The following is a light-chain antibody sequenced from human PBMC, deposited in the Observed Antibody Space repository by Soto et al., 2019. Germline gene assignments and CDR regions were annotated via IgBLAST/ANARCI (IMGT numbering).Light chain of an antibody. V-gene: IGLV1-44*01. CDR2: NDY. CDR1: NSNIGRNP. CDR3: EAWDDSLNGAV. Sequence: QSALTQPPSTSGTPGQSVTISCSGSNSNIGRNPVNWYQKLPGTAPKLFIYNDYQRPSGVPDRFSGSKSGTSASLAISGLQSEDEADYYCEAWDDSLNGAVFGGSTQLTVL. J-gene: IGLJ7*01.